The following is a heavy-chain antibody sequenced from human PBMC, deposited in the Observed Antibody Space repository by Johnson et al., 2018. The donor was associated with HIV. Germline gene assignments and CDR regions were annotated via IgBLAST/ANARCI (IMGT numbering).Heavy chain of an antibody. CDR1: GFTFSSYA. D-gene: IGHD2-2*01. CDR3: AKTAAADAFDI. J-gene: IGHJ3*02. Sequence: VQLVESGGGVVQPGRSLRLSCAASGFTFSSYAMHWVRQAPGKGLEWVAVISYDGSNKYYADSVKGRFTISRDNSKNTLYLPMNSLRAEDTAVYYCAKTAAADAFDIWGQGTMVTVSS. V-gene: IGHV3-30*18. CDR2: ISYDGSNK.